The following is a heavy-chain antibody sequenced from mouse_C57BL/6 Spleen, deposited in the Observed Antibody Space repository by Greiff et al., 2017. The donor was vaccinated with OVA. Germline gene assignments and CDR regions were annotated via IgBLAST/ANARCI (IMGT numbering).Heavy chain of an antibody. CDR2: IYPGSGST. Sequence: QVQLKQPGAELVKPGASVKMSCKASGYTFTSYWITWVKQRPGQGLEWIGDIYPGSGSTNYNEKFKSKATLTVDTSSSTAYMQLSSLTSEDSAVYYCARKLGPLYAMDYWGQGTSVTVSS. J-gene: IGHJ4*01. CDR3: ARKLGPLYAMDY. CDR1: GYTFTSYW. V-gene: IGHV1-55*01. D-gene: IGHD2-12*01.